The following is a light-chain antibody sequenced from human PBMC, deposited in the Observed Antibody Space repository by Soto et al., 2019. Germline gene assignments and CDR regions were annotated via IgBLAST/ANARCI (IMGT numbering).Light chain of an antibody. Sequence: QSVLTQPPSASGTPGQRVTSSCSGSSSNIGSNSVNWYQQLPGTAPKLLIYSTNQRPSGVPDRFSGSKSDTSASLAISGLQSEDEADYYCAAWDDSLNGEVVFGGGTKLTVL. J-gene: IGLJ2*01. CDR1: SSNIGSNS. CDR3: AAWDDSLNGEVV. V-gene: IGLV1-44*01. CDR2: STN.